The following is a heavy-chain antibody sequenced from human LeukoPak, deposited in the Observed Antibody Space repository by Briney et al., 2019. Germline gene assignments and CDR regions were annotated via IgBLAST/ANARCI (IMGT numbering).Heavy chain of an antibody. CDR3: ASSWATVTTAFDI. CDR1: GGTFSSYA. Sequence: GASVTVSCTASGGTFSSYAISWVRQAPGQGLEWMGGIIPIFGTANYAQKFQGRVTITADESTSTAYMELSSLRSEDTAVYYCASSWATVTTAFDIWGQGTMVTVSS. D-gene: IGHD4-17*01. V-gene: IGHV1-69*13. J-gene: IGHJ3*02. CDR2: IIPIFGTA.